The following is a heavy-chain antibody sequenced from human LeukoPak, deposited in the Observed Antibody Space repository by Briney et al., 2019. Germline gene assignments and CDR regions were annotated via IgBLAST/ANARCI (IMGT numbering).Heavy chain of an antibody. CDR3: AREDHTANNWSDP. CDR2: IIPMLGRS. V-gene: IGHV1-69*05. D-gene: IGHD5-18*01. Sequence: GSSVKVSCKASGGSFSSYGISWVRQAPGQGLEWMGGIIPMLGRSNYAQKFQGRVTISTDESTSTAYMEMSSLRSEDTAVYYCAREDHTANNWSDPWGQGTLVTVSS. J-gene: IGHJ5*02. CDR1: GGSFSSYG.